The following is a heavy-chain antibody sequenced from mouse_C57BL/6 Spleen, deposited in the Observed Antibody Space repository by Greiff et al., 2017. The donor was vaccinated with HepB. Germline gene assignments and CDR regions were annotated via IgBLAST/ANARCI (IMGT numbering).Heavy chain of an antibody. CDR2: ISSGGSYT. D-gene: IGHD4-1*01. J-gene: IGHJ4*01. V-gene: IGHV5-6*01. Sequence: EVKLVESGGDLVKPGGSLKLSCAASGFTFSSYGMSWVRQTPDKRLEWVATISSGGSYTYYPDSVKGRFTISRDNAKTTLYLQMRSLKFEDTALYYCARHVRTGTSYAMDYWGQGTSVTVSS. CDR1: GFTFSSYG. CDR3: ARHVRTGTSYAMDY.